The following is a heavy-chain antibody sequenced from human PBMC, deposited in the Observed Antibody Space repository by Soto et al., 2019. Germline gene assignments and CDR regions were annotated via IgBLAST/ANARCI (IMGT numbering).Heavy chain of an antibody. J-gene: IGHJ3*02. V-gene: IGHV1-24*01. CDR1: GYTLTELS. Sequence: ASVKVSCKVSGYTLTELSMHWVRQAPGKGLEWMGGFDPEDGETIYAQKFQGRVTMTEDTSTDTAYMELSSLRSEDTAVYYCATDRPYSSRMGDAFDIWGQGTMVTVS. D-gene: IGHD6-13*01. CDR2: FDPEDGET. CDR3: ATDRPYSSRMGDAFDI.